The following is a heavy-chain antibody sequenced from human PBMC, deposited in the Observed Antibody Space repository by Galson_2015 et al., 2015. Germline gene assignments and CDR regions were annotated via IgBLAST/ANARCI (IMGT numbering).Heavy chain of an antibody. CDR1: GYSFTSYW. CDR2: IYPGDSNT. Sequence: QSGAEVKKPGESLKISCKGSGYSFTSYWIGWARQMPGKGLEWMGIIYPGDSNTRYSPSFQGQVTIAADKSINTAYLQWRSLKASDTAMYYCAKQAVPGLLYVDYWGQGTLVTVSS. D-gene: IGHD6-19*01. J-gene: IGHJ4*02. CDR3: AKQAVPGLLYVDY. V-gene: IGHV5-51*01.